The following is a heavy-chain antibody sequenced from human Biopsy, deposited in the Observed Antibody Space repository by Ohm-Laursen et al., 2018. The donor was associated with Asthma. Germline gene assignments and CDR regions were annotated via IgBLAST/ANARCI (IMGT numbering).Heavy chain of an antibody. V-gene: IGHV4-30-4*01. CDR2: KYNRGST. CDR3: ARASTAHFYYEMDV. CDR1: GGSTSSEDYY. Sequence: SETLSLTCTVSGGSTSSEDYYWTWIRQPPGKGLEWIGYKYNRGSTHYNPSLKSRVILSVDTSKNQFSLNLSSATAADTAVYFCARASTAHFYYEMDVWGQGTTVTVSS. J-gene: IGHJ6*02. D-gene: IGHD2-21*02.